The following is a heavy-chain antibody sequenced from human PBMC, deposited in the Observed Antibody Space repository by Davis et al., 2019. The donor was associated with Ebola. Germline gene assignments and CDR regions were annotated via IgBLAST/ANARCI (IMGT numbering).Heavy chain of an antibody. J-gene: IGHJ5*02. CDR1: GYTFTSYA. CDR2: ISAYNGNT. CDR3: ARSHTMIVPWGWFDP. Sequence: AASVKVSCKASGYTFTSYAISWVRQAPGQGLEWMGWISAYNGNTNYAQKLQGRVTMTTDTSTSTAYMELRSLTSDDTAVFYCARSHTMIVPWGWFDPWGQGTLVTVSS. V-gene: IGHV1-18*01. D-gene: IGHD3-22*01.